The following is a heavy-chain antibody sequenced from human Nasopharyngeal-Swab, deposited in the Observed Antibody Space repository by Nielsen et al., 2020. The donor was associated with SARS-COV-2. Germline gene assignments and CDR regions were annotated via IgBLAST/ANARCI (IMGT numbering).Heavy chain of an antibody. Sequence: ASVKVSCKASGYTFTSYYMHWVRQAPGQGLEWMGIINPSGGSTSYAQKFQGRVTMTRDTSTSTVYMELSSLRSKDTAVYYCARDGKGYDFWSLDPNYYYYYGMDVWGQGTTVTVSS. V-gene: IGHV1-46*01. CDR1: GYTFTSYY. J-gene: IGHJ6*02. CDR2: INPSGGST. CDR3: ARDGKGYDFWSLDPNYYYYYGMDV. D-gene: IGHD3-3*01.